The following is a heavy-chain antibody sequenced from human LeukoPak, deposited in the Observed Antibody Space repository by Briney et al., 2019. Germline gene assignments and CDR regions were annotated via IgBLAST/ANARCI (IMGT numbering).Heavy chain of an antibody. D-gene: IGHD1-14*01. V-gene: IGHV1-69*05. J-gene: IGHJ4*02. Sequence: SVKVSCKASGVTFRSFPFSWVRQAPGQGFEWMGGIIPIFVTANYAQKFQGRVTISTDESKSKVYGELRSLTSEDTAVCDCSTGRNKRPADYWGQGTLVIVSS. CDR3: STGRNKRPADY. CDR2: IIPIFVTA. CDR1: GVTFRSFP.